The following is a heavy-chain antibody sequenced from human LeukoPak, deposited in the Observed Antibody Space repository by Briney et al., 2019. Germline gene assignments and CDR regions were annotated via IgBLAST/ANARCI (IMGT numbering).Heavy chain of an antibody. D-gene: IGHD6-19*01. CDR3: ARAYRPKITAVAGSGYYSYMDV. V-gene: IGHV1-2*06. CDR1: EYTFTDYY. J-gene: IGHJ6*03. Sequence: ASVTVSCTASEYTFTDYYIHWVRRAPGQGLEWMGRINPSFGGTNYAQKFQGRVTMTRDTSSSTAYMELSRLTSDDTAVYYCARAYRPKITAVAGSGYYSYMDVWGKGTTVTVSS. CDR2: INPSFGGT.